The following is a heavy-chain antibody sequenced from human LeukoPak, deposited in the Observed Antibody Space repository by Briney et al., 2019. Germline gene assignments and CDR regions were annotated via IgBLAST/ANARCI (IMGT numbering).Heavy chain of an antibody. D-gene: IGHD2-2*01. CDR2: IWISSGNT. CDR3: ARDTKYAFDN. J-gene: IGHJ4*02. CDR1: GFTFSDYS. Sequence: GGSLRLSCAASGFTFSDYSMNWVRQAPGKGLEWISYIWISSGNTKYADSVKGRFTISGDKAKNSLYLQMNSLRVEDTAVYYCARDTKYAFDNWGQGNLVTVSS. V-gene: IGHV3-48*01.